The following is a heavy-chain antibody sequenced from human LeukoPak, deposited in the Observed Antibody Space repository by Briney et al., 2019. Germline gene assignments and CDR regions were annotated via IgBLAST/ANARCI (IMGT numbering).Heavy chain of an antibody. CDR3: ARHRTIYYDNGGYWV. V-gene: IGHV4-59*04. D-gene: IGHD3-22*01. Sequence: ASETLSLTCTVSGGSISSYYWSWIRQPPGKGLEWIGYIYYSGSTYYNPSLKSRVTISVDTSKKQFSLKLSSVTAADTAVYYCARHRTIYYDNGGYWVWGQGTLVTVSS. CDR1: GGSISSYY. J-gene: IGHJ4*02. CDR2: IYYSGST.